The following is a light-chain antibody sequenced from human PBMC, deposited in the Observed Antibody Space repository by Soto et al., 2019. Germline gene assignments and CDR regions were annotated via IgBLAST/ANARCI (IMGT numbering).Light chain of an antibody. CDR1: QGIRSA. CDR3: LLDYSYFWA. Sequence: AIQLTQSPSSLSASVGDRVTITCRTSQGIRSALGWYQQKPGKVPKLLIYAASTLQSGVPSRFSGSGSGRDFTLTISSLQPEDFATYYCLLDYSYFWAFGQGTKVEI. J-gene: IGKJ1*01. CDR2: AAS. V-gene: IGKV1-6*01.